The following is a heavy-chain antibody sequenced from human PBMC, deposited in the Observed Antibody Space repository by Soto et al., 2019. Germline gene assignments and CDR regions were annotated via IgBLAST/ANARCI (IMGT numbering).Heavy chain of an antibody. CDR3: ASPFPHYYYDSSGYYLGRDY. V-gene: IGHV4-39*01. CDR1: GGSISTSSYY. D-gene: IGHD3-22*01. CDR2: IYYSGST. Sequence: QLQLQESGPGLVKPSETLSLTCSVSGGSISTSSYYWGWIRQPPGKGLEWIGSIYYSGSTYYNPSLTRRVTLSVATSKNQFSLKLSSVTAADTAVYYCASPFPHYYYDSSGYYLGRDYWGQGTLVTVSS. J-gene: IGHJ4*02.